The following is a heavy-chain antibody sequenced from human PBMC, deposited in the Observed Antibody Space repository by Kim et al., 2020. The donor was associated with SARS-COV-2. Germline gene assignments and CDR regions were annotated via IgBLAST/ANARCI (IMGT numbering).Heavy chain of an antibody. Sequence: SVKVSCKASGGTFSSYAISWVRQAPGQGLEWMGGIIPIFGTANYAQKFQGRVTITADESTSTAYMELSSLRSEDTAVYYCARVRPLTVSWYYFDYWGQGTLVTVSS. CDR2: IIPIFGTA. V-gene: IGHV1-69*13. D-gene: IGHD1-20*01. J-gene: IGHJ4*02. CDR1: GGTFSSYA. CDR3: ARVRPLTVSWYYFDY.